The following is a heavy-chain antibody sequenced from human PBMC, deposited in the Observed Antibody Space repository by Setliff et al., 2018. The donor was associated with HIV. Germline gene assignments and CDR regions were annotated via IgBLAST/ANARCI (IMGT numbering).Heavy chain of an antibody. V-gene: IGHV4-59*12. CDR3: ARGVGIGGNWFDP. CDR2: VYYSGST. CDR1: YGSFSGYY. D-gene: IGHD2-15*01. J-gene: IGHJ5*02. Sequence: KTSETLSLTCAVYYGSFSGYYWSWIRQPPGKGLEWIGYVYYSGSTNYNPSLKSRVTISVDTSKNQFSLKLSSVTAADTAVYYCARGVGIGGNWFDPWGQGIMVTVSS.